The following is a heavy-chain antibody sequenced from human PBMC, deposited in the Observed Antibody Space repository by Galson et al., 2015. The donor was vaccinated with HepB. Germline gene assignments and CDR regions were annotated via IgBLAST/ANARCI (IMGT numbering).Heavy chain of an antibody. CDR2: ISSSGVTT. V-gene: IGHV3-23*01. J-gene: IGHJ4*02. CDR1: GFPFSTYA. Sequence: SLSLSCAASGFPFSTYAMSWVRQAPGTGLEGVSTISSSGVTTYYADSVKGRFTIARDNSKNTVYLQMNSLGADDAAVYYCANPPSPYYYETTGYWYYFDYGGQGPLVTVSS. D-gene: IGHD3-22*01. CDR3: ANPPSPYYYETTGYWYYFDY.